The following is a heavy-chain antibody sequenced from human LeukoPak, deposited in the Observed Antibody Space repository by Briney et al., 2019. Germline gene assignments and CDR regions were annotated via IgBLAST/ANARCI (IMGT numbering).Heavy chain of an antibody. Sequence: GGSLRLSCAASGFTFSSYAMSWVRQAPGKGLEWVSAISGSGSSTYYADSVKGRFTVSRDNSKNALYLQMNSLRAEDTAVYYCARGPIRYYDFWSGYSDYGMDVWGQGTTVTVSS. CDR2: ISGSGSST. V-gene: IGHV3-23*01. CDR3: ARGPIRYYDFWSGYSDYGMDV. CDR1: GFTFSSYA. D-gene: IGHD3-3*01. J-gene: IGHJ6*02.